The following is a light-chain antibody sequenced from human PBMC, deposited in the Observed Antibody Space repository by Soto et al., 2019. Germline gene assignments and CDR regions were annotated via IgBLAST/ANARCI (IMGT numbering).Light chain of an antibody. CDR2: GAS. CDR1: QSVSSN. Sequence: EIVMTQSPATLSVSPGERATLSCRASQSVSSNLAWYRQKPGQAPRLLIYGASTRATGIPARFSGSGSGTEFTLTLSSLQSEDFAVYYCQQYNNWPPWTFGQGTKVEIK. CDR3: QQYNNWPPWT. V-gene: IGKV3-15*01. J-gene: IGKJ1*01.